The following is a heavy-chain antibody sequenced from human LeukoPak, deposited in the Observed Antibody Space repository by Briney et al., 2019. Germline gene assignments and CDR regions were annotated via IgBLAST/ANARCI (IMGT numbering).Heavy chain of an antibody. CDR2: IWYDGSNK. J-gene: IGHJ4*02. V-gene: IGHV3-33*01. D-gene: IGHD2-15*01. CDR3: ARGKSSGPLYYFDY. CDR1: GFIFSSYG. Sequence: GGSLRLSCGASGFIFSSYGMHWVRQAPGKGLEWVAVIWYDGSNKYYADSVKGRFTIFRDNSKDTLYLEMNSLRAEDTAVYYCARGKSSGPLYYFDYWGQGTLVTVSS.